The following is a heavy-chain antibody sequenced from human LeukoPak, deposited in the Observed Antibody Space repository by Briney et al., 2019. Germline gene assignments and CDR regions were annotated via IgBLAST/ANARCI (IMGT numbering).Heavy chain of an antibody. CDR3: ARADYGDYGVDY. CDR2: ISSSSSYI. J-gene: IGHJ4*02. Sequence: GGSLRLSCAASVFTFCSYSMNWVRQAPGKGLEWGSSISSSSSYIYYADSVKGRFTISRDNAKNSLYLQMISLRDEDAAIYYCARADYGDYGVDYWGQGTLVTVSS. V-gene: IGHV3-21*01. D-gene: IGHD4-17*01. CDR1: VFTFCSYS.